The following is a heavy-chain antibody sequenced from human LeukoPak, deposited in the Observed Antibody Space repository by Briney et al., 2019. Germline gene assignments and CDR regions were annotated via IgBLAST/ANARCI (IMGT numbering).Heavy chain of an antibody. D-gene: IGHD3-10*01. V-gene: IGHV4-59*01. CDR3: AKAGRAGGGITMIRGVRSDYMDV. CDR1: GGSINSYY. J-gene: IGHJ6*03. Sequence: SETLSLTCTVSGGSINSYYWSWIRQPPGKGLQWIGCIHYSGSTNYNPSPKSRVTISVDTSKNQFSLKLSSVTAADTAVYHCAKAGRAGGGITMIRGVRSDYMDVWGKGTTVTISS. CDR2: IHYSGST.